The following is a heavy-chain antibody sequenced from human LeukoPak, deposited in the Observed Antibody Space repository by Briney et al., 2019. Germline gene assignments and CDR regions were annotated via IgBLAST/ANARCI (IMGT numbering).Heavy chain of an antibody. V-gene: IGHV4-4*02. CDR3: ARAPWLVYIDY. CDR2: IYHSGST. D-gene: IGHD6-19*01. CDR1: GGSISSSNW. J-gene: IGHJ4*02. Sequence: PSGTLSLTCAVSGGSISSSNWWSWVRQPPGKGLEWIGEIYHSGSTNYNPSLKSRVTIPVDKSKNQFSLKLSSVTAADTAVYYCARAPWLVYIDYWGQGTLVTVSS.